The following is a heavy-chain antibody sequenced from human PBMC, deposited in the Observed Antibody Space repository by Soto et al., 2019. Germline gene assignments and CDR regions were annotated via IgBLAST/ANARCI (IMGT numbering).Heavy chain of an antibody. Sequence: QVQLVQSGPEVRKPGASVRLSCATSGYNFNQYYIHWVRQAPGQGLEWMGIINLRGGTTEYAHKFRGRVTVTGDTSTRTAYMELSSLRSEDTAVYFCARGPDDSDVPRWDHWGQGNLITVSS. V-gene: IGHV1-46*02. CDR2: INLRGGTT. D-gene: IGHD4-17*01. CDR3: ARGPDDSDVPRWDH. CDR1: GYNFNQYY. J-gene: IGHJ4*02.